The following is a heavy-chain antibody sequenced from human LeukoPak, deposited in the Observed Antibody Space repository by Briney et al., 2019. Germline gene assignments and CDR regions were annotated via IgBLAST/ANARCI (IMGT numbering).Heavy chain of an antibody. CDR2: ISDSGGRT. D-gene: IGHD3-22*01. CDR3: AKRGVVTRVILVGFHKEAYYFDS. CDR1: GITLSNYG. J-gene: IGHJ4*02. Sequence: GGSLRLSCAVSGITLSNYGMSWVRQAPGKGLEWVAGISDSGGRTNYAGSVKGRFTISRDNPKNTLYLQMNSLRAEDTAVYFCAKRGVVTRVILVGFHKEAYYFDSWGQGALVTVSS. V-gene: IGHV3-23*01.